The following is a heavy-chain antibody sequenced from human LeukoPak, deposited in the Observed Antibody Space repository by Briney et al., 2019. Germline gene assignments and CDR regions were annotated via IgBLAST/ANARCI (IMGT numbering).Heavy chain of an antibody. Sequence: ASVKVSCKASGYTFTSYGISWVRQAPGQGLEWMGWISAYNGNTNYAQKLQGRVTMTTDTSTSTAYMELGSLRSDDTAVYYCASAPVTSSGEGNWFDPWGQGTLVTVSS. CDR1: GYTFTSYG. CDR2: ISAYNGNT. CDR3: ASAPVTSSGEGNWFDP. J-gene: IGHJ5*02. D-gene: IGHD4-17*01. V-gene: IGHV1-18*01.